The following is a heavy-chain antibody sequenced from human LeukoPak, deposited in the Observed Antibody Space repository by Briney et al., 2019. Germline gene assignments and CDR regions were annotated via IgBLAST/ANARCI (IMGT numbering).Heavy chain of an antibody. Sequence: SETLSVTCTVSGGSSSMYYWNWIRQPAGKGLEWSGRIFTSAVTKYVPSLTSQVTMSVDTSTNQFSLNLSSVTAADTAVYYSARESSGNYYNPLAYMAVWGKGTTVTVSS. D-gene: IGHD3-10*01. CDR3: ARESSGNYYNPLAYMAV. CDR2: IFTSAVT. V-gene: IGHV4-4*07. J-gene: IGHJ6*03. CDR1: GGSSSMYY.